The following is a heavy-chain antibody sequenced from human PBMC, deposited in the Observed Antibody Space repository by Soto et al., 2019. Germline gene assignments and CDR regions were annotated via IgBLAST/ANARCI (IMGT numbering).Heavy chain of an antibody. J-gene: IGHJ5*01. CDR3: ALARYYTADCYGPDS. CDR1: GFTFTTYT. Sequence: EVQLLESGGGSVQHGGSLRLSCAGSGFTFTTYTMSWVRQAPGKGLEWVSVIRGRGGRPSYADSVQGRFIMSRDNPKSTLYLQMNSLRAEDTAMYYCALARYYTADCYGPDSSGQGTLVTVSS. CDR2: IRGRGGRP. V-gene: IGHV3-23*01. D-gene: IGHD2-8*02.